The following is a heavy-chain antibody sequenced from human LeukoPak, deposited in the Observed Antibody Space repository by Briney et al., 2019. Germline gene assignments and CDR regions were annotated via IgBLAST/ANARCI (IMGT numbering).Heavy chain of an antibody. Sequence: SETLSLTCTVSGGSISSYYWSWIRQPPGKGLEWIGYIYTSGSTNYNPSLKSQVTLSVDTSKNQFSLKLSSVTAADTAVYYCASSVASIGWYSFDYWGPGTMVTVSS. CDR1: GGSISSYY. V-gene: IGHV4-4*09. CDR2: IYTSGST. D-gene: IGHD5-12*01. CDR3: ASSVASIGWYSFDY. J-gene: IGHJ4*02.